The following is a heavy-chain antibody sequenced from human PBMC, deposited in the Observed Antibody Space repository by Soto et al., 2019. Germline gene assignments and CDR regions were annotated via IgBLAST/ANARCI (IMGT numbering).Heavy chain of an antibody. CDR2: ISGSGGST. V-gene: IGHV3-23*01. CDR3: AREWSISVAAPGY. CDR1: LFTFSSYA. D-gene: IGHD6-19*01. J-gene: IGHJ4*02. Sequence: VWSLRLSCAASLFTFSSYAMSLVLKNPGKGLEWVSAISGSGGSTYYVDSVKGRFTISRDNSKNTLNLQMNSLRREDTGIYYCAREWSISVAAPGYWGQGTLVTVS.